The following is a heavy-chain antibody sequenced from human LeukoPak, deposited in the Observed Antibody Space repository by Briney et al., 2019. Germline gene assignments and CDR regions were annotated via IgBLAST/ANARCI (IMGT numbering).Heavy chain of an antibody. D-gene: IGHD4-17*01. CDR2: FDPEDGET. V-gene: IGHV1-24*01. CDR3: ATVDQFGTVTDY. CDR1: GYTLTELS. J-gene: IGHJ4*02. Sequence: VASEKVSCKVSGYTLTELSMHWVRQAPGKGLEWMGGFDPEDGETIYAQKFQGRVTMTEDTSTDTAYMELSSLRSEDTAVYYCATVDQFGTVTDYWGQGTLVTVSS.